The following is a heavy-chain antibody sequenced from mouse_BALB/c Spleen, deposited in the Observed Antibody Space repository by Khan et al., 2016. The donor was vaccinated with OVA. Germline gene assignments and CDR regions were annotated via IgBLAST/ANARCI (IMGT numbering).Heavy chain of an antibody. D-gene: IGHD1-1*01. J-gene: IGHJ2*01. Sequence: EVQLLESGGGLVKPGGSLKLSCAASGFTFSSYAMSWVRQTPEKRLEWVASISSGGSTYYPDSVKGRFTIFRDNARNILYLQMSSLRSEDTAMYSCASPLYYYGSSYVDYWGQGTTLTVSS. CDR1: GFTFSSYA. V-gene: IGHV5-6-5*01. CDR2: ISSGGST. CDR3: ASPLYYYGSSYVDY.